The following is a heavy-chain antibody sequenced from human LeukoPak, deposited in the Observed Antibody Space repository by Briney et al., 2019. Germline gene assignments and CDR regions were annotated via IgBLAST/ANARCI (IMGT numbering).Heavy chain of an antibody. J-gene: IGHJ5*02. CDR2: IYYSGST. Sequence: SETLSLACTVSGGSISSYYWSWIRQPPGKGLEWIGYIYYSGSTNYNPSLKSRVTISVDTSKNQFSLKLSSVTAADTAVYYCARGGGIIRNWFDPWGQGTLVTVSS. D-gene: IGHD3-16*01. V-gene: IGHV4-59*01. CDR1: GGSISSYY. CDR3: ARGGGIIRNWFDP.